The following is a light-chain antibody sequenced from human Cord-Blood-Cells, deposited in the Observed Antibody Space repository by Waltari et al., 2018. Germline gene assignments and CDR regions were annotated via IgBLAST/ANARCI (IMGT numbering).Light chain of an antibody. CDR2: YDS. J-gene: IGLJ2*01. Sequence: SYVLTQPPSVSVAPGKTARITCGGNNIGSKSVHWYQQKPGQAPVLVIYYDSDRPSGIPERFSGSNSGNTATLTISGVEAGDEADYYCQVWDSSSDHNVVFGGGTKLTVL. CDR1: NIGSKS. V-gene: IGLV3-21*04. CDR3: QVWDSSSDHNVV.